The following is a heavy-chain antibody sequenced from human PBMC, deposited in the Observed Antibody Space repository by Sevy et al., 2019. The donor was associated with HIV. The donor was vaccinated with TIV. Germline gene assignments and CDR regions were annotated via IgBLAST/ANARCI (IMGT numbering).Heavy chain of an antibody. D-gene: IGHD3-16*02. J-gene: IGHJ3*02. V-gene: IGHV3-7*03. CDR1: EFTFSSYW. CDR2: IKQDGSEK. Sequence: GGSLRLSCAASEFTFSSYWMSWVRQAPGKGLEWVANIKQDGSEKYYVDSVKGRFTISRDNAKNSLYLQMNSLRAEDTAVYYCARELTFGGVIVPDAFDIWGQGTMVTVSS. CDR3: ARELTFGGVIVPDAFDI.